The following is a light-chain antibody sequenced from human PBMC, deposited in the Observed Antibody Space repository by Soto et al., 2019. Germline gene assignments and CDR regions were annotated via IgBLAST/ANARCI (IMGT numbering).Light chain of an antibody. CDR1: QSISYS. J-gene: IGKJ5*01. CDR2: GAS. V-gene: IGKV3D-15*01. Sequence: EIVLTQSPATLSLSPGERATLSCRASQSISYSLAWYQQKPGQAPRLLIYGASSRAPGIPDRFSGSGSGTEFTLTISSLQSEDFAVYYCQQYNNWPPITFGQGTRLEIK. CDR3: QQYNNWPPIT.